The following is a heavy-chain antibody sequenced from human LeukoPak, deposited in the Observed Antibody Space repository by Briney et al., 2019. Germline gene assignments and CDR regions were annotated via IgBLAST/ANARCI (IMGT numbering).Heavy chain of an antibody. D-gene: IGHD2-15*01. Sequence: ASVKVSCKASGYTFTSYGISWVRQAPGQGLEWMGWISAYNGNTNYAQKLQGRATMTTDTSTSTAYMELRSLRSDDTAVYYCARGVRYCSGGSCYYFDYWGQGTLVTVSS. CDR2: ISAYNGNT. J-gene: IGHJ4*02. CDR1: GYTFTSYG. V-gene: IGHV1-18*01. CDR3: ARGVRYCSGGSCYYFDY.